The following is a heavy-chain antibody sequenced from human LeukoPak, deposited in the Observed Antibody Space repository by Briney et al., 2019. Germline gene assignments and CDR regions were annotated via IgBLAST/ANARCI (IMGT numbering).Heavy chain of an antibody. CDR1: GFNFGYYG. J-gene: IGHJ4*02. CDR2: ISYDGSDK. Sequence: PGGSLRLSCAASGFNFGYYGMHWVRQAPGKGLEWVALISYDGSDKYYVDSVKGRFTISRDNSTNTLYLQMNNVRVEDAAVYYRAKDLRNHDFWSGCTDYWGQGTLVTVSS. V-gene: IGHV3-30*18. CDR3: AKDLRNHDFWSGCTDY. D-gene: IGHD3-3*01.